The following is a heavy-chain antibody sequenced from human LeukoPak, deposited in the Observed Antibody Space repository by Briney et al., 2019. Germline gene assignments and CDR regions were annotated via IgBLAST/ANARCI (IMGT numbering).Heavy chain of an antibody. CDR2: INPNSGGT. V-gene: IGHV1-2*02. D-gene: IGHD3-3*01. Sequence: ASVKVSCKASGYTFTGYYMHWVRQAPGQGLEWMGWINPNSGGTNYAQKFQGRVTMTRNTSISTAYMELSSLRSEDTAVYYCARGRYDFWSGYYIPSYTYYGMDVWGQGTTVTVSS. CDR3: ARGRYDFWSGYYIPSYTYYGMDV. CDR1: GYTFTGYY. J-gene: IGHJ6*02.